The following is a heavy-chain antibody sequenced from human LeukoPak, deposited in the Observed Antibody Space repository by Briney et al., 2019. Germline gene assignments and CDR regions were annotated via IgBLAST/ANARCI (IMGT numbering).Heavy chain of an antibody. J-gene: IGHJ1*01. CDR1: GYTFTTYS. V-gene: IGHV1-18*01. CDR3: TTATQPRGYFLH. D-gene: IGHD2-2*01. CDR2: ISVNNGGT. Sequence: ASVKVSCKASGYTFTTYSLAWVRQAPGQSLEWMGWISVNNGGTNYAQSFQDRVTLTRDTSTNTAYLELRSLRSDDTAIIYCTTATQPRGYFLHWGQGTLVTVSS.